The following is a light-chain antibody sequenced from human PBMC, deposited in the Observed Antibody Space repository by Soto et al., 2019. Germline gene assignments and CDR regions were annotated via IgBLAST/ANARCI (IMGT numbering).Light chain of an antibody. J-gene: IGLJ2*01. Sequence: QSALTQPASVSGSPGQSITISCNGTSSDIGGYNYVSWYQQHPGKAPKLMIYEVSNRPSGVSNRFSGSKSGNTASLTISGLQAEDEADYYCSSYTSSSTPHVVFGGGTQLTVL. V-gene: IGLV2-14*01. CDR3: SSYTSSSTPHVV. CDR1: SSDIGGYNY. CDR2: EVS.